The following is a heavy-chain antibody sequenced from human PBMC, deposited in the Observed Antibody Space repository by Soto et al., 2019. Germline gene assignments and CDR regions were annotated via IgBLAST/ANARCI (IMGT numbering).Heavy chain of an antibody. J-gene: IGHJ6*02. CDR3: ARRYSAMGV. CDR1: GFTVSSDS. CDR2: IDSDNNT. Sequence: EVQLVETGGDLIQPGGSLRLSCAASGFTVSSDSMTWVRQAPGKGLEWISIIDSDNNTDYADSVKGRFSISRDTSKNILYLQMNSLRAEDTAEYYCARRYSAMGVWGQGTTVTVSS. V-gene: IGHV3-53*02.